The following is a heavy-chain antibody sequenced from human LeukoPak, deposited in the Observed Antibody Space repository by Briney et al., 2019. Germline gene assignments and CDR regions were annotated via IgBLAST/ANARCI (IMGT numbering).Heavy chain of an antibody. J-gene: IGHJ4*02. V-gene: IGHV4-59*01. CDR2: IYYSGNT. CDR3: ARAARVGVTFDY. Sequence: SETLSLTCTVSGGSITNYYWSWIRQPPGKGLEWIGYIYYSGNTNYNPSLKSRVTISIDTSKNQFSLKLSSVTAADTAVYYCARAARVGVTFDYWGQGTLVTVSS. D-gene: IGHD1-26*01. CDR1: GGSITNYY.